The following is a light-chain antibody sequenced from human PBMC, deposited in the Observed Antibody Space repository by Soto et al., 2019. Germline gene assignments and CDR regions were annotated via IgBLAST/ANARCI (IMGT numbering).Light chain of an antibody. CDR2: GAS. CDR3: QQTYSTPFN. CDR1: QSINKY. V-gene: IGKV1-39*01. J-gene: IGKJ3*01. Sequence: DIQMTQSPSSLSASVGDRVTITCRASQSINKYINWYQQKPGKAPNLLINGASSLKSGVPSRFSGSGSGTDCTLNISNLQPEDFATYYCQQTYSTPFNFGPGTKVDIK.